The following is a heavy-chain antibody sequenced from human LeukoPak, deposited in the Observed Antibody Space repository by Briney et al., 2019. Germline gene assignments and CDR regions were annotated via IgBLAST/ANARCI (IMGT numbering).Heavy chain of an antibody. J-gene: IGHJ4*02. V-gene: IGHV3-23*01. D-gene: IGHD6-19*01. CDR1: GFTFSSYA. CDR3: GYIAVAAD. Sequence: GASLRLSCAASGFTFSSYAMSWVRQAPGRGLEWASAISGSGGSTYYADSVKGRFTISRDNSENTLYLQMNSLRAEDTAVYYCGYIAVAADWGQGTLVTVSS. CDR2: ISGSGGST.